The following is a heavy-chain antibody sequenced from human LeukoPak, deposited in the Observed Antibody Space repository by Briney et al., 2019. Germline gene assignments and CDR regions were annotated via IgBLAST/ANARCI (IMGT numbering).Heavy chain of an antibody. Sequence: SETLSLTCTVSGGSISSGGYYWSWIRQHPGKGLEWIGYIYYSGSTYYNPSLRSRVTISVDTSKNQFSLKLSSVTAADTAVYYCARASPSRYYYYYMDVWGKGTTVTVSS. D-gene: IGHD2-2*01. CDR1: GGSISSGGYY. J-gene: IGHJ6*03. CDR3: ARASPSRYYYYYMDV. V-gene: IGHV4-31*03. CDR2: IYYSGST.